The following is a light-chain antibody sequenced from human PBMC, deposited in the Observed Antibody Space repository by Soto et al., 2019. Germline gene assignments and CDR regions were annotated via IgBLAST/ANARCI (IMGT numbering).Light chain of an antibody. Sequence: QSVLTQPASVSGSPGQSITISCTGTSSDIGYYDYVSWYQHHSGKAPKLIIYEVNSRPSGVSYRFSGSKSVNTASLTISGLQAEDEADYFCSSHSSSSAYYVFGTGTKVTVL. CDR3: SSHSSSSAYYV. CDR1: SSDIGYYDY. J-gene: IGLJ1*01. CDR2: EVN. V-gene: IGLV2-14*01.